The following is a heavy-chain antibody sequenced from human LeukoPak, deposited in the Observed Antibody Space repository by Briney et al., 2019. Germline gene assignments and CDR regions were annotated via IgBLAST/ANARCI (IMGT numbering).Heavy chain of an antibody. D-gene: IGHD6-19*01. V-gene: IGHV1-69*13. CDR1: GDTFSGYA. J-gene: IGHJ4*02. CDR3: ARALQYRYSSGWYNFDY. Sequence: GASVKVSCKASGDTFSGYAISWVRQAPGQGLEWMGGIIPIFGTANYAQKFQGRVTITADESTSTAYMELSSLRSEDTAVYYCARALQYRYSSGWYNFDYWGQGTLVTVSS. CDR2: IIPIFGTA.